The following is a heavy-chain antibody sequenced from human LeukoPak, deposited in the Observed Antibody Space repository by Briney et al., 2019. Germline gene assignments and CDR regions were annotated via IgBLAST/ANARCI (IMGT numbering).Heavy chain of an antibody. D-gene: IGHD5-12*01. CDR2: IKQDGSEK. CDR1: GFSFFYTG. J-gene: IGHJ4*02. CDR3: ARDRPGGGYVPIHYFDY. V-gene: IGHV3-7*01. Sequence: GGSLRLSCAVSGFSFFYTGMGWVRQAPGKGLEWVANIKQDGSEKYYVDSVKGRFTISRDNAKNSLYLQMNSLRAEDTAVYYCARDRPGGGYVPIHYFDYWGQGTLVTVSS.